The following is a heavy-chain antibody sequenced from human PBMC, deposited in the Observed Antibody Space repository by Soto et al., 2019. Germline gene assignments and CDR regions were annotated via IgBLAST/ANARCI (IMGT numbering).Heavy chain of an antibody. CDR3: AKDGGYSYGYSPRYYYGMDV. Sequence: EVQLLESGGGLVQPGGSLRLSCAASGFTFSSYAMSWVRQAPGKGLEWVSAISGSGGSTYYADSVKGRFTISRDNSKNTRYRQMNSRRAEDTAVYYCAKDGGYSYGYSPRYYYGMDVWGQGTTVTVSS. D-gene: IGHD5-18*01. CDR1: GFTFSSYA. V-gene: IGHV3-23*01. J-gene: IGHJ6*02. CDR2: ISGSGGST.